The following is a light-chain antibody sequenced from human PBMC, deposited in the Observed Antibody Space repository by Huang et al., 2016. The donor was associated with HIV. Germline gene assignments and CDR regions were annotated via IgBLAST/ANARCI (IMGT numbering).Light chain of an antibody. Sequence: DIVMTQSPLSLPVTPGEPASISCRSSQSLVHDNGYSYLDWYLQKPGQSPQVLIYMASVRAPGIPERFNGGVSGTNFTLEINRVDAEDVGTYYCMQSLQSLTFGGGTRLEIK. CDR2: MAS. CDR3: MQSLQSLT. V-gene: IGKV2-28*01. CDR1: QSLVHDNGYSY. J-gene: IGKJ4*01.